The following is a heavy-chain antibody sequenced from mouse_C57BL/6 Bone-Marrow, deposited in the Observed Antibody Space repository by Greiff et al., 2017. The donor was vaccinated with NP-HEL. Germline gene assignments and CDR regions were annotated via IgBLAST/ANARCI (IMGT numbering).Heavy chain of an antibody. D-gene: IGHD2-3*01. CDR1: GFTFSSYG. J-gene: IGHJ3*01. V-gene: IGHV5-6*01. Sequence: VQLKESGGDLVKPGGSLKLSCAASGFTFSSYGMSWVRQTPDKRLEWVATISSGGSYTYYPDSVKGRFTISRDNAKNTLYLQMSSLKSEDTAMYYCARRDGYRFAYWGQGTLVTVSA. CDR3: ARRDGYRFAY. CDR2: ISSGGSYT.